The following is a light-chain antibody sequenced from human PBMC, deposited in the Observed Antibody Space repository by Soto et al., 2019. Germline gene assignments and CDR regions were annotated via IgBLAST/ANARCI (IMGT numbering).Light chain of an antibody. CDR3: QQSYSTFWT. CDR1: QSISSY. CDR2: AAS. Sequence: DIQMTQSPSSLSACVGDRVTITCRASQSISSYLNWYQQKPGKAPKLLIYAASSLQSGVPSRFSGSGSGIDFTLTISSLQPEDFATYYCQQSYSTFWTFGQGTKVEIK. V-gene: IGKV1-39*01. J-gene: IGKJ1*01.